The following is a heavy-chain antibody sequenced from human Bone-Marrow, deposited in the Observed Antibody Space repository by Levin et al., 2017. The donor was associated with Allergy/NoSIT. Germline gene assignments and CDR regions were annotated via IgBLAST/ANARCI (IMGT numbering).Heavy chain of an antibody. Sequence: GASVKVSCKVSGGTFSSHTISWVRQAPGQGLEWMGGIIPVFDAAKYAQKFQGRVTITADESTSTAYMELSSLRSEDTAVYYCARDHSNYNSLYYWGQGTLVTVSS. CDR2: IIPVFDAA. V-gene: IGHV1-69*13. CDR1: GGTFSSHT. CDR3: ARDHSNYNSLYY. J-gene: IGHJ4*02. D-gene: IGHD5-24*01.